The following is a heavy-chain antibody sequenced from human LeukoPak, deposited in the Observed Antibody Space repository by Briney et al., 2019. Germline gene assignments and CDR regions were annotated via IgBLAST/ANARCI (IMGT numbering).Heavy chain of an antibody. V-gene: IGHV4-39*07. CDR3: ARYFWSGYYVDY. J-gene: IGHJ4*02. D-gene: IGHD3-3*01. CDR2: IYYSGST. Sequence: SETLSLTCTVSGGSINSSSYYWGWIRQPPGKGLEWIGSIYYSGSTYYNPSLKSRVTISVDTSKNQFSLKLSSVTAADTAVYYCARYFWSGYYVDYWGQGTLVTVSS. CDR1: GGSINSSSYY.